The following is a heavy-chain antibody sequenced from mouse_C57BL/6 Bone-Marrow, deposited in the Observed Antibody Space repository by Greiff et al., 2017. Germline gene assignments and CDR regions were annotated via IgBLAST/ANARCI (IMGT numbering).Heavy chain of an antibody. CDR1: GFTFSSYG. J-gene: IGHJ4*01. CDR3: ARRDYGPYAMDY. CDR2: ISSGGSYT. D-gene: IGHD1-1*01. V-gene: IGHV5-6*01. Sequence: EVKLVESGGDLVKPGGSLKLSCAASGFTFSSYGMSWVRQTPDKRLEWVATISSGGSYTYYPDSVKGRFTISRDNAKNTLYLQMSSLKSEDTAMYYCARRDYGPYAMDYWGQGTSVTVSS.